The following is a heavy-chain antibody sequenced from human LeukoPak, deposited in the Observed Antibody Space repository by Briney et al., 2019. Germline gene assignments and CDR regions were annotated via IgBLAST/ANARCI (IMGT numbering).Heavy chain of an antibody. CDR1: GFTFSSYG. CDR2: ISYDGSHK. Sequence: PGRSLRLSCGASGFTFSSYGMHWVRQAPGKGLEWVALISYDGSHKYYADSVKGRFTISRDNSKNTLYLQMNSLRAEDTAVYYCAKDMGSCSGGSCYRLDYWGQGTLVTVSS. J-gene: IGHJ4*02. CDR3: AKDMGSCSGGSCYRLDY. D-gene: IGHD2-15*01. V-gene: IGHV3-30*18.